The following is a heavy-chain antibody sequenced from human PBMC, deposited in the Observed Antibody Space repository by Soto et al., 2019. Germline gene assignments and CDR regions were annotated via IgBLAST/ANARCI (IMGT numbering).Heavy chain of an antibody. CDR2: IYHSGTT. D-gene: IGHD5-18*01. Sequence: SETLSLTCTVSGYSISNGCYWGCIRQSPEKGLEWIGTIYHSGTTYYNRSLKSRVIMSIDTSKNQFSLNLNSVTAADTAVYYCVRDRYSYGYEVAKWGQGTLVTVSS. CDR3: VRDRYSYGYEVAK. CDR1: GYSISNGCY. V-gene: IGHV4-38-2*02. J-gene: IGHJ4*02.